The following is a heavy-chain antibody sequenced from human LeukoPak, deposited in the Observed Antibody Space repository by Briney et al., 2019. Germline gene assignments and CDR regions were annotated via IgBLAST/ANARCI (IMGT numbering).Heavy chain of an antibody. J-gene: IGHJ4*02. CDR1: GYTFTGYY. Sequence: EASVKVSCKASGYTFTGYYMHWVRQAPGQGLEWMGWINPNSGGTNYAQKFQGRVTMTRDTSISTAYMELSRLRSDDTAVYYCYFIRGSGSYYNVSSFDYWGQGTLVTVSS. V-gene: IGHV1-2*02. D-gene: IGHD3-10*01. CDR3: YFIRGSGSYYNVSSFDY. CDR2: INPNSGGT.